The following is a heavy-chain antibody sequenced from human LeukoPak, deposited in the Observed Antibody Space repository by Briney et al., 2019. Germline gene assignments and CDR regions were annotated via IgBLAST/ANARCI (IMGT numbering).Heavy chain of an antibody. CDR3: ARDVAMRKFQGGYNWFDP. V-gene: IGHV3-7*04. D-gene: IGHD1-14*01. CDR1: GFTFSTYW. Sequence: GGSLRLACAASGFTFSTYWMSWVRQAPGKGLEWVANIKQDGSEKFYVDSVKGRFTISRDNAENSLYLQMNSLRAEDTALYYCARDVAMRKFQGGYNWFDPWGQGPLVTVPS. CDR2: IKQDGSEK. J-gene: IGHJ5*02.